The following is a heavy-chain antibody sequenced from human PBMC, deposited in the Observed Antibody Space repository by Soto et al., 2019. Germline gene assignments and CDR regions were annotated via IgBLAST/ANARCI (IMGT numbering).Heavy chain of an antibody. CDR1: GYTFTDYG. Sequence: QVQLVQSGAEVKKPGASVRVSCKASGYTFTDYGISWVRQAPGQGLEWMAWISTYNGDTNYAQKFQGRITLTTDTSTTTGYKELGSLRSDDTAVYYCAGDIMGGSHWPRFDYWGQGTLVTVSS. D-gene: IGHD2-15*01. CDR2: ISTYNGDT. CDR3: AGDIMGGSHWPRFDY. J-gene: IGHJ4*01. V-gene: IGHV1-18*01.